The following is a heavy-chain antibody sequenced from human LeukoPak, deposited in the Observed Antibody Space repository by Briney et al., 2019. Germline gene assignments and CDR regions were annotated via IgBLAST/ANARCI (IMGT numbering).Heavy chain of an antibody. CDR3: ARDGIAAAGGFDY. V-gene: IGHV3-7*01. J-gene: IGHJ4*02. CDR2: IKQDGSEK. Sequence: PGGSLRLSCAASGFTFSSYWMSWVRQAPGKGLEWVANIKQDGSEKYYVDSVKGRFTISRDNAKNSLYLQMNSLRAEDTAVYYCARDGIAAAGGFDYWGQGTLVTVSS. CDR1: GFTFSSYW. D-gene: IGHD6-13*01.